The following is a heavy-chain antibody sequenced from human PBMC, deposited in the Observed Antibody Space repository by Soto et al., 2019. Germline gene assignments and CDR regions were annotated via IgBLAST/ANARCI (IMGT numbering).Heavy chain of an antibody. V-gene: IGHV1-69*06. CDR2: IIPIFGTA. Sequence: QVQLVQSGAEVKKPGSSVKVSCKASGGTFSSYAISWVRQAPGQGLEWMGGIIPIFGTANYAQKFQGRVTITADKSTSTAYMELSSLRSEDTAVYYCARDHLDYGDYGDDRYYYDGMDVWGQGTTVTVSS. J-gene: IGHJ6*02. CDR1: GGTFSSYA. CDR3: ARDHLDYGDYGDDRYYYDGMDV. D-gene: IGHD4-17*01.